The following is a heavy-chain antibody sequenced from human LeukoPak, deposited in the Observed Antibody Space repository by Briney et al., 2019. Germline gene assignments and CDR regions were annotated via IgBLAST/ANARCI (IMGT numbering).Heavy chain of an antibody. V-gene: IGHV4-31*03. CDR1: GGSISSGDYY. Sequence: PSETLSLTCTVSGGSISSGDYYWSWSRQHPGKGLEWIGYIYNSGSTYYNPSLKSRVTISVDTSKNQFSLKLNSVTAADTAVYFCATERDYGDRFFDYWGQGTLVTVSS. J-gene: IGHJ4*02. CDR2: IYNSGST. D-gene: IGHD4-17*01. CDR3: ATERDYGDRFFDY.